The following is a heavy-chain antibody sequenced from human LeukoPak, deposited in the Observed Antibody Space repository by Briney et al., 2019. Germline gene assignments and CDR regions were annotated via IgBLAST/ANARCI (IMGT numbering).Heavy chain of an antibody. CDR3: ASDYSSSSPLRYYYYMDV. Sequence: PSETLSLTCTVSGGSISSGDYYWSWIRQPPGKGLEWIGYIYYSGSTYYNPSLKSRVTISVDTSKNQFSLKLSSVTAADTAVYYCASDYSSSSPLRYYYYMDVWGKGTTVTVSS. J-gene: IGHJ6*03. D-gene: IGHD6-6*01. V-gene: IGHV4-30-4*08. CDR2: IYYSGST. CDR1: GGSISSGDYY.